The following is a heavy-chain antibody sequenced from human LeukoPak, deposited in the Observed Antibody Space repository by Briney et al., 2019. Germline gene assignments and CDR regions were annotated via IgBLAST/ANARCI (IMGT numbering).Heavy chain of an antibody. V-gene: IGHV3-48*01. J-gene: IGHJ5*02. CDR1: GFTFNDYA. D-gene: IGHD3-16*02. Sequence: PGGSLRLSCAASGFTFNDYAMNWVRQAPGKGLDWVSYIRSGSDKILYADSVKGRFTISRDNAKNSLYLQMNSLRAEDTAVYYCARAHRLSHNWFDPWGRGTLVTVSS. CDR3: ARAHRLSHNWFDP. CDR2: IRSGSDKI.